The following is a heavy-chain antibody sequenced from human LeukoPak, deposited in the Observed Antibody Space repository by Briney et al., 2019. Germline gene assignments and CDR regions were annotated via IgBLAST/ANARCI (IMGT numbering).Heavy chain of an antibody. CDR2: IYTSGST. CDR1: GGSFSGYD. D-gene: IGHD3-10*01. Sequence: SETLSLTCAVYGGSFSGYDWSWIRQPPGKGLEGFGRIYTSGSTNYNPSLKSRGTISVDTSKNQFSLKLSSVTAADTAVYYCARSITMVRGVIWVLGYMDVWGKGTTVTVSS. CDR3: ARSITMVRGVIWVLGYMDV. J-gene: IGHJ6*03. V-gene: IGHV4-59*10.